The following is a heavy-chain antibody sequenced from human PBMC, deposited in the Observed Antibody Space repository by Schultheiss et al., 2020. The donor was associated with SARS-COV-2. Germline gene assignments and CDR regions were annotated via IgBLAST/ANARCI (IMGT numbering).Heavy chain of an antibody. CDR1: GYTFTNYY. CDR3: ARVGYQLLYGGGYYYYGMDV. Sequence: ASVKVSCKASGYTFTNYYIHWVRQAPGQGLEWMGWISSEHGNANYAQKLQGRVTMTTDTSTSTAYMELRSLRSDDTAVYYCARVGYQLLYGGGYYYYGMDVWGQGTTVTVSS. D-gene: IGHD2-2*02. CDR2: ISSEHGNA. V-gene: IGHV1-18*04. J-gene: IGHJ6*02.